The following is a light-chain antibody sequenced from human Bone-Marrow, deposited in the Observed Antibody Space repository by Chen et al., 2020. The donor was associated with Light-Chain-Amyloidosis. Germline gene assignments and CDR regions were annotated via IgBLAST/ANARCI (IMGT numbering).Light chain of an antibody. J-gene: IGKJ4*01. V-gene: IGKV1-39*01. CDR3: EQSYSTPT. CDR2: AIF. CDR1: QGISRY. Sequence: DIQMTQSPSSLAASVGDRVTISCRASQGISRYLNWYQQKPGEAPKLLIYAIFNLQSGVPSRFSGSGSGTDFTLTISSLQPEDFATYFCEQSYSTPTFGGVTKVEIK.